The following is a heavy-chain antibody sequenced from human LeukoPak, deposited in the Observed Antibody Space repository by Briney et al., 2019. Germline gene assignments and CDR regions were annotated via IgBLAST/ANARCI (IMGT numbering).Heavy chain of an antibody. CDR2: ISGSGGST. V-gene: IGHV3-23*01. CDR3: AKGEVLRYFDWLPGPYFDY. CDR1: GFTFSSYA. D-gene: IGHD3-9*01. Sequence: GGSLRLSCAASGFTFSSYAMSWVRQAPGKGLEWVSAISGSGGSTYYADSVKGRFTISRDNSKNTLYLQMNSLRAEDTAVFYCAKGEVLRYFDWLPGPYFDYWGQGTLVTVSS. J-gene: IGHJ4*02.